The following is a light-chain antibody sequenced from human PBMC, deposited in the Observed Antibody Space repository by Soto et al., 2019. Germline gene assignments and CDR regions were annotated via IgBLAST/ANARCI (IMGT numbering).Light chain of an antibody. CDR3: QHYDHTTPPVT. Sequence: ESVLTQSPSTLSLSPGERATLSCRASQSVSSSYLAWYQQKPGQAPRLLIYGASRRATGIPDRFSGSGSGTDFILTISRLEPEHFAVSSCQHYDHTTPPVTFGPGTKVDIK. CDR1: QSVSSSY. V-gene: IGKV3-20*01. J-gene: IGKJ3*01. CDR2: GAS.